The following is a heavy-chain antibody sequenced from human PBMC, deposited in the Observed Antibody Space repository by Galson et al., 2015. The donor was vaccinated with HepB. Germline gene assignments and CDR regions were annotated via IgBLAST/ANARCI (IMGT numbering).Heavy chain of an antibody. Sequence: SLRLSCAASGFFFSNHGMHWVRQAPGRGLEWVAGISYDGSNKYYADSVKGRFTISRDNSKNTLYLQMSSLRAEDTALYFCAKDQLVYDMWYGGGAFDYWGQGTLVTVST. CDR1: GFFFSNHG. CDR3: AKDQLVYDMWYGGGAFDY. CDR2: ISYDGSNK. V-gene: IGHV3-30*18. D-gene: IGHD3-10*01. J-gene: IGHJ4*02.